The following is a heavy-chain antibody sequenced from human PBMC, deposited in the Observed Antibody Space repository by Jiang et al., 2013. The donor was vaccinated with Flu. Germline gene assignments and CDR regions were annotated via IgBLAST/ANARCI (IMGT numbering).Heavy chain of an antibody. CDR2: ISYSGRTRT. J-gene: IGHJ4*02. CDR3: ARYNVNFDS. CDR1: GASVSSDNYF. D-gene: IGHD5-24*01. V-gene: IGHV4-61*01. Sequence: PGLVKPSETLSLTCTVSGASVSSDNYFWNWLRQVPGKGLEWIGYISYSGRTRTKYNPSLKSRLTISIHTSTNQFSLNLSSVTAADTAVYYCARYNVNFDSWGQGTLVTVSS.